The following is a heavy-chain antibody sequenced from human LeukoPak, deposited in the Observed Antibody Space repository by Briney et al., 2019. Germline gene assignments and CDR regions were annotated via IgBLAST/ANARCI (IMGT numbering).Heavy chain of an antibody. D-gene: IGHD3-22*01. CDR1: GYTFTRYY. Sequence: GASVKVSCKASGYTFTRYYMHWVRQAPGHGLEWTGWINPNSGGTNYAQKCQGRVTMTRDTSISTAYMELSRLRSDDTAVYYCAADSWCSSGYNDYWGQGTLVTVSS. J-gene: IGHJ4*02. CDR2: INPNSGGT. CDR3: AADSWCSSGYNDY. V-gene: IGHV1-2*02.